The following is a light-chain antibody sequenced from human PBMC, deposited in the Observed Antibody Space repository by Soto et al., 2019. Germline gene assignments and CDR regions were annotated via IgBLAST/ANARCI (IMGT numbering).Light chain of an antibody. V-gene: IGKV3-20*01. J-gene: IGKJ3*01. CDR1: QSVSSSY. CDR3: QRYGSAPFP. Sequence: EIVLTQSPGTLSLSPGERATLSCRASQSVSSSYLAWYQQKPGQAPRLLIYGASSRATGIPDRFSGSGSGTDFTLTISRLEPEEFAVYYCQRYGSAPFPCGPGTKVDIK. CDR2: GAS.